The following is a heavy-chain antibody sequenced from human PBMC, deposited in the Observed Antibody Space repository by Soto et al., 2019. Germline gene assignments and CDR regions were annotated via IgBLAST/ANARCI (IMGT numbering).Heavy chain of an antibody. J-gene: IGHJ4*02. CDR1: GFTFSSYW. V-gene: IGHV3-7*01. Sequence: EVQLVESGGGLVQPGGSLRLSCAASGFTFSSYWMTWVPQAPGKGLEWVANIKQDGSENYYVDSVKGRFTISRDNAKNSLYLQMTSLRAEDTAVYYCARVGRSSGSLGYWGQGPLVTVSS. CDR3: ARVGRSSGSLGY. CDR2: IKQDGSEN. D-gene: IGHD6-19*01.